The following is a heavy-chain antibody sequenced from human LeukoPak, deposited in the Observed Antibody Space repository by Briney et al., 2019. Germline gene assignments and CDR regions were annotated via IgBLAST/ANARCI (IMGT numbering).Heavy chain of an antibody. J-gene: IGHJ4*02. V-gene: IGHV4-61*02. Sequence: SSETLSLTCTVSGGSISSGSYYWSWIRQPAGKGLEWIGRIYTSGSTNYNPSLKSRVTISVDTSKNQFSLKLSSVTAADTAVYYCASNIGDYTGPSLSWGQGTLVTVSS. CDR2: IYTSGST. CDR1: GGSISSGSYY. D-gene: IGHD2-8*02. CDR3: ASNIGDYTGPSLS.